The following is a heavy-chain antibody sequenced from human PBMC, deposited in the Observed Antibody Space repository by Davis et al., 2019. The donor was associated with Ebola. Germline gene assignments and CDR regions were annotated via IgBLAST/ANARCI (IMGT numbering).Heavy chain of an antibody. J-gene: IGHJ4*02. D-gene: IGHD6-6*01. CDR3: ARGSSSSGFDN. CDR2: IKQDGSEK. Sequence: GGSLRLSCAASGFTFSSYWMSWVRQAPGKGLEWVANIKQDGSEKYYVDSLKGRFTISRDNAKNSVSLQMNSLRAEDTAVYYCARGSSSSGFDNWGQGTLVTVSS. V-gene: IGHV3-7*01. CDR1: GFTFSSYW.